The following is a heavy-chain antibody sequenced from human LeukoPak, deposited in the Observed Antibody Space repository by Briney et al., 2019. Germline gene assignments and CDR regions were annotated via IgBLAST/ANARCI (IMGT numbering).Heavy chain of an antibody. Sequence: GGALRHSRVDCLFILSRYWMRWVRPAPGKGVEWVGNIYQEGSEKNYVESLKGRFTISRDNATNSLFLQMNRLRAEDTAVYFCARESSQSASRTYPGNDWGQGTLVTVSS. CDR2: IYQEGSEK. CDR3: ARESSQSASRTYPGND. CDR1: LFILSRYW. D-gene: IGHD4-23*01. V-gene: IGHV3-7*01. J-gene: IGHJ4*02.